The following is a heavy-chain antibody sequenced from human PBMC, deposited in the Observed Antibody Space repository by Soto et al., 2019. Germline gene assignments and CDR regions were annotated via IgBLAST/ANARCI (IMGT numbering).Heavy chain of an antibody. CDR2: INAGNGNT. CDR3: ARWTRGGWFDP. CDR1: GYTFTSYA. J-gene: IGHJ5*02. Sequence: QVQLVQSGAEVKKPGASVKVSCKASGYTFTSYAMHWVRQAPGQRLEWMGRINAGNGNTKYSQKFKGRVTITRDTSARTAYMELSSLRSEDTAVYYCARWTRGGWFDPWGQGTLVTVSS. V-gene: IGHV1-3*01.